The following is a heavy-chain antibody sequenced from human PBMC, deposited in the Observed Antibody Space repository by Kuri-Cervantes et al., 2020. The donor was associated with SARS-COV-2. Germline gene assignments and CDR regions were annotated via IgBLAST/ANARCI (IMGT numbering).Heavy chain of an antibody. Sequence: SETLSLTCTVSGGSISSYYWSWIRQPPGKGLEWIGYIYYSGSTNYNPSLKSRVTISVDTPKNQFSLKLSSVTAADTAVYYRARQYWELSPAAFGIWGQGTMVTVSS. CDR1: GGSISSYY. D-gene: IGHD1-26*01. J-gene: IGHJ3*02. CDR3: ARQYWELSPAAFGI. V-gene: IGHV4-59*08. CDR2: IYYSGST.